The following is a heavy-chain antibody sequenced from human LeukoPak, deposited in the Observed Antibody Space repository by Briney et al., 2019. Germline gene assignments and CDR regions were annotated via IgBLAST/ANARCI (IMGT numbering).Heavy chain of an antibody. D-gene: IGHD3-10*02. CDR2: IYTSGST. CDR1: GGSISSYY. Sequence: SETLSLTCTVSGGSISSYYWSWIRQPAGKGLEWIGRIYTSGSTNYNPSLKSRVTMSVDRSKNQFSLRLTSVTAADTAVYYCARGFFVRENPGSWFDPWGQGTLVTVSP. CDR3: ARGFFVRENPGSWFDP. J-gene: IGHJ5*02. V-gene: IGHV4-4*07.